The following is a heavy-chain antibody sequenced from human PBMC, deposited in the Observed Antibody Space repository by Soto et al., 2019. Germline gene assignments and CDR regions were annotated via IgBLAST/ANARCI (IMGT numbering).Heavy chain of an antibody. CDR2: ISGTSDTI. D-gene: IGHD3-10*01. J-gene: IGHJ6*02. CDR1: GLSLSTYS. V-gene: IGHV3-48*02. Sequence: EVQLVESGGGLVQRGGSLRLSCAASGLSLSTYSLNWVRQAPRKGLEWVSYISGTSDTIYYADSVKGRFTISRDNAQNSLYLQMNSLRDDDTAVYFCARGFDLQYGMDVWGQGTTVTVSS. CDR3: ARGFDLQYGMDV.